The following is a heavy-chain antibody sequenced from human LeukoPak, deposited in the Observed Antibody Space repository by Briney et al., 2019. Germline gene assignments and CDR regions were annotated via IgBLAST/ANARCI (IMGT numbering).Heavy chain of an antibody. CDR1: GGSFSGYY. Sequence: PSETLSLTCAVYGGSFSGYYWSWIRQPPGKGLEWIGEINHSGSTNYNPSLKSRVTISVDTSKNQFSLKLSSVTAADTAVYYCARSAKDYDILTGTHLNYYFDYWGQGTLVTVSS. CDR3: ARSAKDYDILTGTHLNYYFDY. V-gene: IGHV4-34*01. D-gene: IGHD3-9*01. CDR2: INHSGST. J-gene: IGHJ4*02.